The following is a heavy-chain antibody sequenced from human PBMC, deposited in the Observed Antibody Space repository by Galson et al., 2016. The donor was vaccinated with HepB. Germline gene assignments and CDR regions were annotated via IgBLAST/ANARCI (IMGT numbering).Heavy chain of an antibody. CDR3: AKVITVTTIDAFDI. CDR2: ISHDGSNK. CDR1: GFTFSSYA. Sequence: SLRLSCAASGFTFSSYAMHWVRQAPGKGLEWVAVISHDGSNKYYADSVKGRFTISRDNSKNTLYLQMNSLRAEDTAVYYCAKVITVTTIDAFDIWGQGTMVTVSS. V-gene: IGHV3-30*18. D-gene: IGHD4-11*01. J-gene: IGHJ3*02.